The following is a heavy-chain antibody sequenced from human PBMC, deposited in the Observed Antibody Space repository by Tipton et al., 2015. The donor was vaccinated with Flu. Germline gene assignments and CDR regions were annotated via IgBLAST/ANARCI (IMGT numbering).Heavy chain of an antibody. CDR1: GFTFSSYW. CDR2: IKQDGSEK. J-gene: IGHJ4*02. D-gene: IGHD3-22*01. Sequence: SLRLSCAASGFTFSSYWMSWVRQAPGKGLEWVANIKQDGSEKYYVDSVKGRFTISRDNAKNSLYLQMNSLRAEDTAVYYCARKPSYYDMYYFDYWGQGTLVTVSS. CDR3: ARKPSYYDMYYFDY. V-gene: IGHV3-7*03.